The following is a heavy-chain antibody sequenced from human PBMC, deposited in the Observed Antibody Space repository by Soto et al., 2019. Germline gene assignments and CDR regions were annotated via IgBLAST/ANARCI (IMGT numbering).Heavy chain of an antibody. CDR2: ITATNGNT. Sequence: EIQLLESGGGSVQPGGSLRLSCVASGFTFRAYAMSWVRQAPGRGLEWVSSITATNGNTYYADSVRGRFTISRDNSRNSLFLQMNGLRPEDSALYYCAKDEGTSSTVFDYWGQGTRVTVPS. V-gene: IGHV3-23*01. CDR3: AKDEGTSSTVFDY. D-gene: IGHD4-4*01. J-gene: IGHJ4*02. CDR1: GFTFRAYA.